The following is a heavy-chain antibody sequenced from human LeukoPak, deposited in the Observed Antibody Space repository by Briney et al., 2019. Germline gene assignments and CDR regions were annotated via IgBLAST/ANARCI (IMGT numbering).Heavy chain of an antibody. CDR1: GFTFSDAW. Sequence: GGSLRLSCVGAGFTFSDAWMSWVRQAPGKGLEWVGRIKSKSDGGTIDYAAPVKGRFTISRDDSRNALYLQMNSLKTEDTAVYYCTTRRQDGWWGQGTLVTVS. D-gene: IGHD2-15*01. CDR3: TTRRQDGW. V-gene: IGHV3-15*01. CDR2: IKSKSDGGTI. J-gene: IGHJ4*02.